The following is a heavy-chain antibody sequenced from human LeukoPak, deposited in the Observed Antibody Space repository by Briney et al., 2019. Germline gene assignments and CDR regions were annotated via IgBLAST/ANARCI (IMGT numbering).Heavy chain of an antibody. Sequence: ASVKVSCKASGYTFTGYYIHWVRQAPGQGLEWVGLINPNTGGTYYAQKFQGRVTMTTITSINTAYMDLTRLRSDDTAIYYCAREVLTGYIAGGDWGQGALVTVSS. CDR2: INPNTGGT. V-gene: IGHV1-2*02. CDR3: AREVLTGYIAGGD. CDR1: GYTFTGYY. J-gene: IGHJ1*01. D-gene: IGHD1-1*01.